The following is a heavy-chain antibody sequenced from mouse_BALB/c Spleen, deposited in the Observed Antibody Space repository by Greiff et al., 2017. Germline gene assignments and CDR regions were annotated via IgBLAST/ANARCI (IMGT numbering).Heavy chain of an antibody. J-gene: IGHJ4*01. V-gene: IGHV2-9*02. D-gene: IGHD2-3*01. Sequence: VKLMESGPGLVAPSQSLSITCTVSGFSLTSYGVHWVRQPPGKGLEWLGVIWAGGSTNYNSALMSRLSISKDNSKSQVFLKMNSLQTDDTAMYYCARDGGWRYAMDYWGQGTSVTVSS. CDR3: ARDGGWRYAMDY. CDR1: GFSLTSYG. CDR2: IWAGGST.